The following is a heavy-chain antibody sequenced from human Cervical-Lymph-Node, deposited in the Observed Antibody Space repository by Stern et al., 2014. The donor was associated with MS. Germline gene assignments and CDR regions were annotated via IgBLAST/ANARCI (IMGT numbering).Heavy chain of an antibody. CDR3: ATLPGS. V-gene: IGHV4-4*09. Sequence: EQLVESGPGLVKPSKTPSLTCTVSGGSITSYYWTWLRPSPGKGLEWIGNLHPRGHFLYNPSLQSRVAISVDTSKSQFSLKLTSVSAADTAVYHCATLPGSWGQGTLVTVSS. CDR2: LHPRGHF. J-gene: IGHJ5*02. CDR1: GGSITSYY.